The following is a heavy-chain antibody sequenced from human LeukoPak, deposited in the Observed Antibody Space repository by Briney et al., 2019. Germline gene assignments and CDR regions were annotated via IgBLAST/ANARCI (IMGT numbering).Heavy chain of an antibody. CDR3: ASRRDSSSPHYFDY. V-gene: IGHV1-69*05. CDR2: IIPIFGTA. J-gene: IGHJ4*02. Sequence: SVKVSCKASGGTFSSYAMIWVRQAPGQGLEWMGGIIPIFGTANYAQKFQGRVTITTDESTSTAYMELSSLRSEDTAVYYCASRRDSSSPHYFDYWGQGTLVTVSS. CDR1: GGTFSSYA. D-gene: IGHD6-6*01.